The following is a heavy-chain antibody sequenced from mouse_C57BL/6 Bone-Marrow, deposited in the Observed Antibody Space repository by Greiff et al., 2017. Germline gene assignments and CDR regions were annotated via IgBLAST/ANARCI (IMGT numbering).Heavy chain of an antibody. J-gene: IGHJ1*03. Sequence: EVKLQESGAELVRPGASVKLSCTASGFDIKDDYMHWVKQRPEQGLAWIGWIDPENGDTEYASKFQGKAPITADTSSNTAYLQLSSLASEDTGFYYCTTGYFDVWGTGTTVTVSS. V-gene: IGHV14-4*01. CDR1: GFDIKDDY. CDR3: TTGYFDV. CDR2: IDPENGDT.